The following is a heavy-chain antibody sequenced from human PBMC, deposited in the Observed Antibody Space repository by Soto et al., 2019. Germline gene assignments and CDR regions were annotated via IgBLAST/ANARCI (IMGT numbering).Heavy chain of an antibody. Sequence: SETLALTSSVSGGSISSGGYYWSWIRQHPGKGLEWIGYIYYSGSTYYNPSLKSRVTISVDTSKNQFSLKLSSVTAADTAVYYCARDREYSSSGYYYGMDVWGQGTTVTVSS. CDR2: IYYSGST. J-gene: IGHJ6*02. CDR3: ARDREYSSSGYYYGMDV. CDR1: GGSISSGGYY. V-gene: IGHV4-31*03. D-gene: IGHD6-6*01.